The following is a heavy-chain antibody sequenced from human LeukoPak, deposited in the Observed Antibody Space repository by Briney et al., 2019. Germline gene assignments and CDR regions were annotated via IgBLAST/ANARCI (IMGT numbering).Heavy chain of an antibody. D-gene: IGHD1-26*01. CDR1: GFTFGSYA. CDR2: ISYDGSNK. J-gene: IGHJ4*02. CDR3: ARDRVGATDYFDY. Sequence: GRSLRLSCAASGFTFGSYAMYWVRQAPGKGLEWVAVISYDGSNKYYADSVKGRFTISRDNSKNTLYLQMNSLRAEDTAVYYCARDRVGATDYFDYWGQGTLVTVSS. V-gene: IGHV3-30-3*01.